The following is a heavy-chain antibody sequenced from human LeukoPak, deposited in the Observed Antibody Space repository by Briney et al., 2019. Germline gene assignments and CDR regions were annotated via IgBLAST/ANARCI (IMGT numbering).Heavy chain of an antibody. Sequence: GGSLRLSCAASGFTFSSYSMTWVRQAPGKGLEWVSYISRSSSIIYYADSVKGRFTISRDNAKNSLSLQMNSLRVEDTVVYYCARDMGITGADDCWGQGTLVTVSS. V-gene: IGHV3-48*01. CDR3: ARDMGITGADDC. J-gene: IGHJ4*02. D-gene: IGHD6-13*01. CDR1: GFTFSSYS. CDR2: ISRSSSII.